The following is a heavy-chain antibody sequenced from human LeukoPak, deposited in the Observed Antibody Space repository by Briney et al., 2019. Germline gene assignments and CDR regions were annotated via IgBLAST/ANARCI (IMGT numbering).Heavy chain of an antibody. CDR2: IIPILGIA. CDR1: GGTFSSYA. J-gene: IGHJ4*02. V-gene: IGHV1-69*04. Sequence: AASVKVSCKASGGTFSSYAISWVRRAPGQGLEWMGRIIPILGIANYAQKFQGRVTITADKSTSTAYMELSSLRSEDTAVYYCFLIVDTAMAADYWGQGTLVTVSS. D-gene: IGHD5-18*01. CDR3: FLIVDTAMAADY.